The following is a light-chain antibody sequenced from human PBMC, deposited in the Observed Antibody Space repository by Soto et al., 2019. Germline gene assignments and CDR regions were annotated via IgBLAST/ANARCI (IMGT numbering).Light chain of an antibody. CDR2: GAS. CDR1: QSVSSN. CDR3: QQYNNWPFTSWT. Sequence: EIVMTQSPATLSVSPGERATLSCRASQSVSSNLAWYQQKPGQAHRLLIYGASTRATGIPARFSGSRSGTEFTLTITSMQYEDFAVYSCQQYNNWPFTSWTFGQGTKVKIK. J-gene: IGKJ1*01. V-gene: IGKV3-15*01.